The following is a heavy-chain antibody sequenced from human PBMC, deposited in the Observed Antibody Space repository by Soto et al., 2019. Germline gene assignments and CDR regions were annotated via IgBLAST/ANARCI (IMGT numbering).Heavy chain of an antibody. V-gene: IGHV3-7*01. J-gene: IGHJ3*02. Sequence: GGSLRLSCAASGFTFSSYWMSWVRQAPGKGLEWVANIKQDGSEKYYVDSVKGRFTISRDNAKNSLYLQMNSLRAEDTAVYYCARFPQRYYYDRSDAFDIWGQGTMVTV. CDR2: IKQDGSEK. D-gene: IGHD3-22*01. CDR3: ARFPQRYYYDRSDAFDI. CDR1: GFTFSSYW.